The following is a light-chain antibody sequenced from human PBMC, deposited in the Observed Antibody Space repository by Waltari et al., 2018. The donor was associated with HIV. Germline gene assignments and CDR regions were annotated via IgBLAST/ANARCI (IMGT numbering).Light chain of an antibody. J-gene: IGLJ3*02. V-gene: IGLV2-14*03. CDR3: ASFTGDNTVM. CDR1: DSVFGLSNF. Sequence: AVTQPASVSGLPGQSTTLSCTGGDSVFGLSNFVSWYLQHSGKTPKLILYVGDSRASGVSDRFSGSMSGNTASLTISGLRAEDEAHYYCASFTGDNTVMFGGGTEVTVL. CDR2: VGD.